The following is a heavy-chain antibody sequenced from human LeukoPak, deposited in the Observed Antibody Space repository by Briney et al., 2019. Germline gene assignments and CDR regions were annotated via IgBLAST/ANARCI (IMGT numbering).Heavy chain of an antibody. CDR1: GFTFGDYA. V-gene: IGHV3-49*04. CDR2: IRSKAYGGTT. CDR3: TRVALVVIGAFDI. Sequence: GGSLRLSCRASGFTFGDYAMSWVRQAPGKGVQWGGFIRSKAYGGTTKYAASVKGRFTISRDDSKSIDYLQMNSLKADDTAVYHCTRVALVVIGAFDIWGQGTMVTVSS. D-gene: IGHD3-22*01. J-gene: IGHJ3*02.